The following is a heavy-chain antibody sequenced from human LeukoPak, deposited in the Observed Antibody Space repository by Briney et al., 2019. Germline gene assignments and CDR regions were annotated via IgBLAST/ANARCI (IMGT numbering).Heavy chain of an antibody. J-gene: IGHJ4*02. CDR1: SYSISSGYY. V-gene: IGHV4-38-2*02. D-gene: IGHD3-9*01. Sequence: SETLSLTCTVSSYSISSGYYWGWIRQPPGKGLEWIASINHSGITYYNPSLKSRVTISVDTSKNQFSLKVTSVTAADTAVHYCGRDRPTGYYDYWGQGTLVTVSS. CDR3: GRDRPTGYYDY. CDR2: INHSGIT.